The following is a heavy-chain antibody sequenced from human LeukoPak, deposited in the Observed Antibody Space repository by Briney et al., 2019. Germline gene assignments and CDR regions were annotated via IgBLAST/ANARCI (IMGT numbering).Heavy chain of an antibody. Sequence: PSETLSLTCAVYGGSFSGYYWSWIRQPPGKGLEWVSAISGSGGSTYYADSVKGRFTISRDNSKNTLYLQMNSLRAEDTAVYYCAKLRPPMIVVADYGMDVWGQGTTVTVSS. D-gene: IGHD3-22*01. CDR2: ISGSGGST. CDR3: AKLRPPMIVVADYGMDV. CDR1: GGSFSGYY. V-gene: IGHV3-23*01. J-gene: IGHJ6*02.